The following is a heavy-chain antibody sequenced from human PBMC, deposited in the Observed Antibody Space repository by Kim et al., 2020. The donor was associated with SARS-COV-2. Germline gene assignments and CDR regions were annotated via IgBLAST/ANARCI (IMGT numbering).Heavy chain of an antibody. D-gene: IGHD1-26*01. CDR2: ISYDGSNK. V-gene: IGHV3-30*04. J-gene: IGHJ5*02. CDR1: GFTFSSYA. Sequence: GGSLRLSCAASGFTFSSYAMHWVRQAPGKGLEWVAVISYDGSNKYYADSVKGRFTITRDNSKNTLYLQMNSLRAEDTAVYYCARSPSGSYRRWFDPWGQGTLVTVSS. CDR3: ARSPSGSYRRWFDP.